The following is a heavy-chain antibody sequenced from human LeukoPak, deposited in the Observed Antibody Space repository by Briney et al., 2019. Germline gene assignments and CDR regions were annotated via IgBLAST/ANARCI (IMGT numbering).Heavy chain of an antibody. D-gene: IGHD3-10*01. Sequence: PGRSLRLSCAASGFTFSSYGMHWVRQAPGKGLEWVAVIWYDGSNKYYADSVKGRFTISRDDSKSTLYLQMNSLRAEDTAVYYCARDSSYGSGSSFDYWGQGTLVTVSS. J-gene: IGHJ4*02. CDR2: IWYDGSNK. CDR3: ARDSSYGSGSSFDY. V-gene: IGHV3-33*01. CDR1: GFTFSSYG.